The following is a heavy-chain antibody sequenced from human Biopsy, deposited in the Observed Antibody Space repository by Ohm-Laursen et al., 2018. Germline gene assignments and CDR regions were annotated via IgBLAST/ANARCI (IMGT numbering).Heavy chain of an antibody. J-gene: IGHJ4*02. CDR2: ISWNSGSV. V-gene: IGHV3-9*01. CDR3: AKASGYSSGWPIDY. CDR1: GFTFENYA. Sequence: SLRLSCSASGFTFENYAMSWVRQAPGKGLEWVSGISWNSGSVVYADSVKGRFTISRDNAKNSLYLQMYSLRAEDTAFYYCAKASGYSSGWPIDYWGQGNLVTVSS. D-gene: IGHD6-19*01.